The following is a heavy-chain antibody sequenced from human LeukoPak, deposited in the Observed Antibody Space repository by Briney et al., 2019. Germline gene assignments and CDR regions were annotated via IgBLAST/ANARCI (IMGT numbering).Heavy chain of an antibody. CDR3: ARGRGPVPGSYYNYFDY. Sequence: GGSLRLSCAAPGFIFSSCWMSWVRQAPGKGLEWVANIKQDGSEIHYLDSVKGRFTISRGNSKNTLYLQMGSLRAEDMAVYYCARGRGPVPGSYYNYFDYWGQGTLVTVSS. D-gene: IGHD3-10*01. V-gene: IGHV3-7*01. CDR2: IKQDGSEI. J-gene: IGHJ4*02. CDR1: GFIFSSCW.